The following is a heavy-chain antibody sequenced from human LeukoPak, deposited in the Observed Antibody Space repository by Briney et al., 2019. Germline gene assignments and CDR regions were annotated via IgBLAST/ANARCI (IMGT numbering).Heavy chain of an antibody. Sequence: PGGSLRLSCAACGFTFSSYAMHWVRQAPGKGLEYVSAIGSTGGSTYYANSVKGRFTISRDNSKNTLFLQMGSLRAEDMAVYYCARVFYDSSAYYYDYWGQGTLVTVSS. V-gene: IGHV3-64*01. D-gene: IGHD3-22*01. CDR3: ARVFYDSSAYYYDY. CDR1: GFTFSSYA. CDR2: IGSTGGST. J-gene: IGHJ4*02.